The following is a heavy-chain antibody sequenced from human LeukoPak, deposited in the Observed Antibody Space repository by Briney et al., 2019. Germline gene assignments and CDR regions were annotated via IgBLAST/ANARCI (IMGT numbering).Heavy chain of an antibody. CDR3: ARASVRPPAGDSCTGGSCYHFDS. V-gene: IGHV1-8*01. D-gene: IGHD2-15*01. CDR2: MNPASGNT. Sequence: ASVKVSCRASGYTFTSDINWVRQATGPGPEWMGWMNPASGNTGYAPKFQGRVTMTRATSISTAYMELSSLISEDTAIYYCARASVRPPAGDSCTGGSCYHFDSWGQGTLVTVSS. CDR1: GYTFTSD. J-gene: IGHJ4*02.